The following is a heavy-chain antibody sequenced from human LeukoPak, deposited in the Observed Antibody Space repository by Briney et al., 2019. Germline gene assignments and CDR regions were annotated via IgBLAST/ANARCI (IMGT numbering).Heavy chain of an antibody. J-gene: IGHJ2*01. CDR1: GFTFSDYY. V-gene: IGHV3-11*01. CDR3: ARSVTMIVGPWYFDL. Sequence: PGGSLRLSCAASGFTFSDYYMSWIRQAPGKGLEWVSYISSSGSTIYYADSVKGRFTISRDNAKNSLYLQMNSLRAEDTAVYYCARSVTMIVGPWYFDLWGRGTLVTVSS. CDR2: ISSSGSTI. D-gene: IGHD3-22*01.